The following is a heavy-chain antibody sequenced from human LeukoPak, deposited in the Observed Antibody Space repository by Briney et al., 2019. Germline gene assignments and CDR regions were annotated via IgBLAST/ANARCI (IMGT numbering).Heavy chain of an antibody. CDR2: ISGSGGST. Sequence: GGSLRLSCAVSGFTFSSYAMSWVRQAPGKGLEWVSAISGSGGSTYYADSVKGRFSISRDNSKNTLYLQMNSLRAEDTAVYYCAKWGDYDILTGYGRKTDKAFDMWGQGTMVTVSS. CDR1: GFTFSSYA. V-gene: IGHV3-23*01. CDR3: AKWGDYDILTGYGRKTDKAFDM. J-gene: IGHJ3*02. D-gene: IGHD3-9*01.